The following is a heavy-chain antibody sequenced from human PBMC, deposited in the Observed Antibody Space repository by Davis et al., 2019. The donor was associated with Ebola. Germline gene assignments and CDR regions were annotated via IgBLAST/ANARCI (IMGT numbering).Heavy chain of an antibody. CDR1: GFTFSSYA. CDR2: ISYDGSNK. D-gene: IGHD3/OR15-3a*01. CDR3: AKLWLVGTGFDY. V-gene: IGHV3-30-3*01. Sequence: GESLKISCAASGFTFSSYAMHWVRQAPGKGLEWVAVISYDGSNKYYADSVKGRFTISRDNAKNSLYLQMNSLRAEDTAVYYCAKLWLVGTGFDYWGQGTPVTVSS. J-gene: IGHJ4*02.